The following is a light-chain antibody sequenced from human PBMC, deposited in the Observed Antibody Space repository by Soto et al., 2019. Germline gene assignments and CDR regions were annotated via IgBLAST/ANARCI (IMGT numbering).Light chain of an antibody. CDR2: AAS. CDR3: QQYNTCPPIT. J-gene: IGKJ3*01. V-gene: IGKV3-15*01. CDR1: QSVSGN. Sequence: EIVMTQSPATLSVSPGERATLSCRASQSVSGNLAWYQQKPGQAPRLLIYAASTRATGIPARFSGSGSGTEFTLTISSLQSEDFAVYYCQQYNTCPPITFGPGTKVDIK.